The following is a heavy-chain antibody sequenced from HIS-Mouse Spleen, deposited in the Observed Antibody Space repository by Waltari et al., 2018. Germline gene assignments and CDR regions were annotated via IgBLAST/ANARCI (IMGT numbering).Heavy chain of an antibody. CDR2: INHSGST. CDR3: ARGSAEYCSGGRPFDI. Sequence: QVQLQQWGVGLLKPSETLSLTCAVYGGSFSGYYWSWIRPPPGKGLEWIGEINHSGSTNYNPSLKSRVTISVDTSKNQFSLKLSSVTAADTAVYYCARGSAEYCSGGRPFDIWGQGTMVTVSS. J-gene: IGHJ3*02. V-gene: IGHV4-34*01. CDR1: GGSFSGYY. D-gene: IGHD2-15*01.